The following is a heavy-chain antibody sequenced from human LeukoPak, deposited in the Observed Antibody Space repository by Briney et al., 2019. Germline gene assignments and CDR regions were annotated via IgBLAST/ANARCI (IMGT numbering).Heavy chain of an antibody. CDR3: ARKSTDGDYGWYFDL. D-gene: IGHD4-17*01. CDR1: GFTFSSYA. Sequence: PGGSLRLSCAASGFTFSSYAMSWVRQAPGKGLEWVSAISGSGGSTYYADSVKGRFTISRDNSKNTLYLQMNSLRAEDTAVYYCARKSTDGDYGWYFDLWGRGTLVTLSS. J-gene: IGHJ2*01. V-gene: IGHV3-23*01. CDR2: ISGSGGST.